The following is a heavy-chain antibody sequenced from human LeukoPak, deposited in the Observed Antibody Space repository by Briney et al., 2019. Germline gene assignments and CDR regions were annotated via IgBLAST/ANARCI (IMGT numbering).Heavy chain of an antibody. CDR2: ISAYNGKT. V-gene: IGHV1-18*01. CDR1: GYMFTSYA. Sequence: ASVKVSSKASGYMFTSYAISWVRQAPGQGLEWMGRISAYNGKTIYAQKFQGRVTMTTDTSTTTAYMELRSLRSDDTAVYYCARHPYYDSSGYYVYWGQGTLVTVSS. J-gene: IGHJ4*02. D-gene: IGHD3-22*01. CDR3: ARHPYYDSSGYYVY.